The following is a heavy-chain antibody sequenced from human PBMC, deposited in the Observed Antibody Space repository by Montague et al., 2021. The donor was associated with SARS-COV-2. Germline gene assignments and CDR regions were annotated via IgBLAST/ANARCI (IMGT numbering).Heavy chain of an antibody. V-gene: IGHV3-11*01. D-gene: IGHD6-13*01. CDR3: ARDIHTSSREGVDG. CDR2: ISASGTDI. Sequence: SLRLSCAASVFTFTDYFMFLSRQAPGKGLEWISYISASGTDIYYAYSVKGRFTISRDNAKNSLYLQLNSLRAEDTAVYYCARDIHTSSREGVDGWGQGTTVTVSS. CDR1: VFTFTDYF. J-gene: IGHJ6*02.